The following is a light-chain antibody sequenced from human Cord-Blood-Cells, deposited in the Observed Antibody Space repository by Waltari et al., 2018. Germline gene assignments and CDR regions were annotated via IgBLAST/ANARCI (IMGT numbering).Light chain of an antibody. Sequence: QSVLTQPPSASVTPGQRVTISCSGSSSNIGSNTVNWYQQLPGTAPKLLIYSINQRPSGVPDRFSGSKSGTSASLAISGLQSEDEADYYCAAWDDSLNGWVFGGGTKLTVL. CDR3: AAWDDSLNGWV. CDR1: SSNIGSNT. CDR2: SIN. V-gene: IGLV1-44*01. J-gene: IGLJ3*02.